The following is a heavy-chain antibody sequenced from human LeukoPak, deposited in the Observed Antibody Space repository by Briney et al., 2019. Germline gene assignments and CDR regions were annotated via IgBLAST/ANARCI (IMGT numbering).Heavy chain of an antibody. V-gene: IGHV3-30-3*01. CDR3: VRESEYYFDHSAPFDY. CDR2: MSSDGNAM. CDR1: GFTFTAYL. D-gene: IGHD3-22*01. J-gene: IGHJ4*02. Sequence: QPGRSLRLSCAASGFTFTAYLIHWVRQAPGKGLERVAVMSSDGNAMFYADSVKGRFTISRDNSKNTLYLQMNSLRAEDTAVYYCVRESEYYFDHSAPFDYWGQGTLVTVSS.